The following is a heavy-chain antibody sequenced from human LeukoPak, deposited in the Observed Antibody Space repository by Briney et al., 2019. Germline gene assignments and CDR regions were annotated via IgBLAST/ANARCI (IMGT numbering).Heavy chain of an antibody. CDR3: ARTIAAARADY. CDR2: ISYDGGNE. Sequence: PGRSLRLSCAASGFTFSGYGMHWVRQAPGKGLEWVAVISYDGGNEHYADSVKGRFTISRDNAKNSLYLQMNSLRAEDTAVYYCARTIAAARADYWGQGTLVTVSS. CDR1: GFTFSGYG. J-gene: IGHJ4*02. V-gene: IGHV3-30*03. D-gene: IGHD6-13*01.